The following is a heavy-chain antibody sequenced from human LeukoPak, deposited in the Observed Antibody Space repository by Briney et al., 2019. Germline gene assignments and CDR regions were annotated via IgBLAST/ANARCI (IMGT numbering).Heavy chain of an antibody. Sequence: GGSLRLSCAASGFTFSSYSMNWVRQAPGKGLEWVSSISSSSSSYIYYADSVKGRFTISRDNAKNSLYLQMNSLRAEDTAVYYCARDTPIAAAGNWGAFDIWGQGTMVTVSS. D-gene: IGHD6-13*01. V-gene: IGHV3-21*01. CDR1: GFTFSSYS. CDR3: ARDTPIAAAGNWGAFDI. CDR2: ISSSSSSYI. J-gene: IGHJ3*02.